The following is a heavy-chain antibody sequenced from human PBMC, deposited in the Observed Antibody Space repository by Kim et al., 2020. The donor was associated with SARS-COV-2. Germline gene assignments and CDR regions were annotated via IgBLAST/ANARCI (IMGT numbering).Heavy chain of an antibody. V-gene: IGHV1-18*04. CDR1: GYTFTSYG. J-gene: IGHJ6*02. Sequence: ASVKVSCKASGYTFTSYGISWVRQAPGQGLDWMGWISAYNGNTNYAQKLQGRVTMTTDTSTSTAYMELRSLRSDDTAVYYCARDLRSATSPNITIFGVDRFYGMDGWGQGTTVTVS. D-gene: IGHD3-3*01. CDR3: ARDLRSATSPNITIFGVDRFYGMDG. CDR2: ISAYNGNT.